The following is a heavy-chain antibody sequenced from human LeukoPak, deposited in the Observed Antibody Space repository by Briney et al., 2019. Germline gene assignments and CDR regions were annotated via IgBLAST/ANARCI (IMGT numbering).Heavy chain of an antibody. D-gene: IGHD6-19*01. CDR3: ARGYQYSSGWYPSTPRLSRYYYYYYMDV. Sequence: SETLSLTCTVSGYSISSGYYWGWIRQPPGKGLEWIGSIYHSGSTNYNPSLKSRVTISVDTSKNQFSLKLSSVTAADTAVYYCARGYQYSSGWYPSTPRLSRYYYYYYMDVWGKGTTVTVSS. J-gene: IGHJ6*03. V-gene: IGHV4-38-2*02. CDR1: GYSISSGYY. CDR2: IYHSGST.